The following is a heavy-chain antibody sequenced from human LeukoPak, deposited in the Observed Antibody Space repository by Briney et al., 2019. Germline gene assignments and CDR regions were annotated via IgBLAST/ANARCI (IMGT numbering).Heavy chain of an antibody. CDR2: INHSGST. D-gene: IGHD3-22*01. CDR1: GGSFSGYY. CDR3: ARSIVPHYYRGYYGMDV. J-gene: IGHJ6*02. Sequence: SETLSLTCAVYGGSFSGYYWSWIRQPPGKGLEWIGEINHSGSTNYNPSLKSRVTISVDTSKNQFSLKLSSVTAADTAVYYCARSIVPHYYRGYYGMDVWGQGTTVTVSS. V-gene: IGHV4-34*01.